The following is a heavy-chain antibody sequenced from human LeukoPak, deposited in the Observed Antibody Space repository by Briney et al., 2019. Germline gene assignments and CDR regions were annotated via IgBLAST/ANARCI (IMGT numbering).Heavy chain of an antibody. CDR3: AKLSSSWYYFWDY. CDR1: GFTFSSYA. V-gene: IGHV3-23*01. CDR2: ISGSGGST. Sequence: PGASLRLSCAASGFTFSSYAMSWVRQAPGKGLEWVSAISGSGGSTYYADSVKGRFTISRDNSKNTLYLQMNSLRAEDTAVYYCAKLSSSWYYFWDYWGQGTLVIVSS. D-gene: IGHD6-13*01. J-gene: IGHJ4*02.